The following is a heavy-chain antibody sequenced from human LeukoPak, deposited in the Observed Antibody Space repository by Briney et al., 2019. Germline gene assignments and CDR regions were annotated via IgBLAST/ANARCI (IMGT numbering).Heavy chain of an antibody. J-gene: IGHJ6*03. CDR3: ARGLKRIRYDFWSGLKEYYYYYMDV. D-gene: IGHD3-3*01. CDR1: GYTFTSYD. Sequence: ASVKVSCKASGYTFTSYDINWGRQATGQGLGWMGWMNPNSGNTGYAQKFQGRVTMTRNTSISTAYMELSSMRSEDTAVYYCARGLKRIRYDFWSGLKEYYYYYMDVWGKGTTVTVSS. V-gene: IGHV1-8*01. CDR2: MNPNSGNT.